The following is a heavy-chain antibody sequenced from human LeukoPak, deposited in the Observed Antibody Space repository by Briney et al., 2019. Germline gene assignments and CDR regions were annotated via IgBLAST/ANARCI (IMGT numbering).Heavy chain of an antibody. CDR3: VRDDGYDSSGYTLDY. CDR1: GYTFTSYY. CDR2: INPSGGST. V-gene: IGHV1-46*01. D-gene: IGHD3-22*01. J-gene: IGHJ4*02. Sequence: ASVKVSCKASGYTFTSYYMHWVRQAPGQGLEWMGIINPSGGSTSYAQKFQGRVTMTRDMSTSTVYMELSSLRSEDTAVYYCVRDDGYDSSGYTLDYWGQGTLVTVSS.